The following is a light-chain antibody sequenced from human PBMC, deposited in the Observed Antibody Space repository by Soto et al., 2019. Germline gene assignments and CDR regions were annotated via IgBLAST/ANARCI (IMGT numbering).Light chain of an antibody. Sequence: QSVLTQPPSASGTPGQRVTLSCSGSSSNIGSNYVYWYRQLPGTAPKLLIYSNNQRPSGVPDRFSGSKSGTSASLAISGLRSEDEADYYCAAWDDSLSGHWVFGGGTKLTVL. J-gene: IGLJ3*02. V-gene: IGLV1-47*02. CDR1: SSNIGSNY. CDR2: SNN. CDR3: AAWDDSLSGHWV.